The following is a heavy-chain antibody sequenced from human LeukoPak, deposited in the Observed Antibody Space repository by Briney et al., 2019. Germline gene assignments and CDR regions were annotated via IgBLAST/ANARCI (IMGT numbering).Heavy chain of an antibody. J-gene: IGHJ5*02. CDR3: ARIIVGATMASDWFDP. D-gene: IGHD1-26*01. Sequence: SETLSLTCAVYGGSFSGYYWSWIRQPPGKGLEWIGEINHGGSTNYNPSLKSRVTISVDTSKNQFSLKLSSVTAADTAVYYCARIIVGATMASDWFDPWGQGTLVTVSS. V-gene: IGHV4-34*01. CDR1: GGSFSGYY. CDR2: INHGGST.